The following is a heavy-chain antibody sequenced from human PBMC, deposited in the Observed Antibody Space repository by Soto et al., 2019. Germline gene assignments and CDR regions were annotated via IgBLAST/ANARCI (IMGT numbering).Heavy chain of an antibody. CDR3: ASLYGDYVSY. V-gene: IGHV4-39*01. CDR1: GGSIRSSSDY. D-gene: IGHD4-17*01. CDR2: IYYSGST. J-gene: IGHJ4*02. Sequence: SETLSLSCTVSGGSIRSSSDYWGWLRRPPGKGLELIVSIYYSGSTYYNPSLKSRVTISVDTSKNQFSLKLSSVTAADTAVYYCASLYGDYVSYWGQGTLVTVS.